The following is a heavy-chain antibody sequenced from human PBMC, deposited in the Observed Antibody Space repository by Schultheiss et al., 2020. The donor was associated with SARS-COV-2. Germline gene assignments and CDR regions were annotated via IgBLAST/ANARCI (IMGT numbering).Heavy chain of an antibody. J-gene: IGHJ4*02. Sequence: SETLSLTCTVSGGSISSYYWSWIRQPPGKGLEWIGYIYYSGSTNYNPSLKSRVTISVDTSKNQFSLKLSSVTAADTAVYYCARGQWLALYFDSWGQGTLVTVSS. V-gene: IGHV4-59*01. CDR1: GGSISSYY. CDR3: ARGQWLALYFDS. D-gene: IGHD6-19*01. CDR2: IYYSGST.